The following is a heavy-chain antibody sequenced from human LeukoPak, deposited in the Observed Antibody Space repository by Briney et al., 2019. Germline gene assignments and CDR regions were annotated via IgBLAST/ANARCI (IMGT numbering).Heavy chain of an antibody. Sequence: GSLRLSCAASGFTFSSYTMNWVRQAPGKGLDWVSAISSSSSYIYYADSVKGRFTISRDNAKKSLYLQMNSLRAEDTAVYYCARDPYSGSYGDYYYYYMDVWGKGTTVTISS. D-gene: IGHD1-26*01. CDR3: ARDPYSGSYGDYYYYYMDV. V-gene: IGHV3-21*01. CDR2: ISSSSSYI. CDR1: GFTFSSYT. J-gene: IGHJ6*03.